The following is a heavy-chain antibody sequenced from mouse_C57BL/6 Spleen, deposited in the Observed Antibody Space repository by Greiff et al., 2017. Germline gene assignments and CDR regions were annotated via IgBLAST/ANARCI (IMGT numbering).Heavy chain of an antibody. Sequence: DVKLVESGGGLVKPGGSLKLSCAASGFTFSSYAMSWVRQTPEKRLEWVATISDGGSYTYYPDNVKGRFPISRDNAKNNLYLQMRNLKSEDKAMYYCAREDDYDEAWFAYWGQGTLVTVSA. V-gene: IGHV5-4*01. D-gene: IGHD2-4*01. CDR2: ISDGGSYT. J-gene: IGHJ3*01. CDR1: GFTFSSYA. CDR3: AREDDYDEAWFAY.